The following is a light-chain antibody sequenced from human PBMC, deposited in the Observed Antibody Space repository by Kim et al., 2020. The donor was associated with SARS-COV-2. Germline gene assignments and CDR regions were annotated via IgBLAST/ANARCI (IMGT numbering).Light chain of an antibody. CDR3: QKYNSAPLT. CDR1: QGISNS. Sequence: DIQMAQSPSTLSASVGDRVTITCRASQGISNSLAWYRQKPGKVPMLLIYGASTLRSGVPSRFRGSGSGTDFTLTISSLQPEDAATYFCQKYNSAPLTFCQGTK. J-gene: IGKJ1*01. V-gene: IGKV1-27*01. CDR2: GAS.